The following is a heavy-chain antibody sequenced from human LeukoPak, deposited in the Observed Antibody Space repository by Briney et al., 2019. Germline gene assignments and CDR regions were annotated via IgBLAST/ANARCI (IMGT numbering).Heavy chain of an antibody. CDR1: GVSISSDSYY. Sequence: PSETLSLTCTVSGVSISSDSYYWSWIRQPAGKGLEWIGRFYTSGTTNYNPSLKSRVTISVDTSKNQFSLKLSSVTAADTAVYYCARGRTYYYGSGSYPTERYFDYWGQGTLATVSS. J-gene: IGHJ4*02. V-gene: IGHV4-61*02. CDR2: FYTSGTT. CDR3: ARGRTYYYGSGSYPTERYFDY. D-gene: IGHD3-10*01.